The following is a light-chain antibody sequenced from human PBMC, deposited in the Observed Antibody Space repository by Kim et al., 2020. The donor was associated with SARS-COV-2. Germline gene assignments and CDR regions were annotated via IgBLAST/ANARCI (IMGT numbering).Light chain of an antibody. CDR3: QQRGYWPT. CDR2: DAS. V-gene: IGKV3-11*01. Sequence: IVLTQSPATLSLSPGERATLSCRASQSVSSYLAWYQQKPGQAPRLLIFDASNRATGIPARFSGSGSGTDFTLTISSLEPEDFAVYYCQQRGYWPTFGQGTKVDIK. CDR1: QSVSSY. J-gene: IGKJ1*01.